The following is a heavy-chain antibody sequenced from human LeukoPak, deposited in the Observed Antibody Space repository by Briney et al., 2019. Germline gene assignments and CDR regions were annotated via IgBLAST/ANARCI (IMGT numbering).Heavy chain of an antibody. CDR2: INPNSGAT. J-gene: IGHJ4*02. CDR1: GYTYTRYY. V-gene: IGHV1-2*02. CDR3: ARLDYGDYPY. Sequence: GASVKVSCKASGYTYTRYYVYWVRQAPGQGLEWMGWINPNSGATSYAQKFQGRVTMTRDTSISTAYMELSGLRSDDTAVYYCARLDYGDYPYWGQGTLVTVSS. D-gene: IGHD4-17*01.